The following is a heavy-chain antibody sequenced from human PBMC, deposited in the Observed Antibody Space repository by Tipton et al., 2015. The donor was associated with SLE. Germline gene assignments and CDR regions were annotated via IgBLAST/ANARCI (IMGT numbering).Heavy chain of an antibody. CDR2: IYYSGST. Sequence: TLSLTCTVSGGSISSSSYYWGWIRQPPGKGLEWIGSIYYSGSTYYNPSLKSRVTISVDTSKNQFSLKLSSVTAADTAVYYCARRCSSTSCYRVPFDYWGQGTLVTVSS. D-gene: IGHD2-2*02. V-gene: IGHV4-39*01. CDR1: GGSISSSSYY. J-gene: IGHJ4*02. CDR3: ARRCSSTSCYRVPFDY.